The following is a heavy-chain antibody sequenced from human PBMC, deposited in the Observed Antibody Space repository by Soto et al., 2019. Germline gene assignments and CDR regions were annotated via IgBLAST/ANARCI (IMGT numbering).Heavy chain of an antibody. V-gene: IGHV1-18*01. D-gene: IGHD1-26*01. Sequence: GASVKVSCRASGYTFTSYGISWVRQAPGQGLEWMGWISAYNGNTNYAQKLQGRVTMTTDTSTSTAYMELRSLRSDDTAVYYCARVRVGATRENYFDYWGQGTLVTVSS. J-gene: IGHJ4*02. CDR2: ISAYNGNT. CDR3: ARVRVGATRENYFDY. CDR1: GYTFTSYG.